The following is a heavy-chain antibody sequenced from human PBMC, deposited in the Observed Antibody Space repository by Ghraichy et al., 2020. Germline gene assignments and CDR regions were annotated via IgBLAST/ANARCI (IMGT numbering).Heavy chain of an antibody. CDR2: IYTGGSA. J-gene: IGHJ4*02. CDR3: AREAPVAATPFDY. V-gene: IGHV3-66*01. Sequence: GESLNISCAASGFIVSSNYMNWVRQAPGKGLEWVSGIYTGGSASFADSVKGRFTVSRDNSKNTLYLQMNSLTAEDTAVYYCAREAPVAATPFDYWGQGTLVTVSS. D-gene: IGHD2-15*01. CDR1: GFIVSSNY.